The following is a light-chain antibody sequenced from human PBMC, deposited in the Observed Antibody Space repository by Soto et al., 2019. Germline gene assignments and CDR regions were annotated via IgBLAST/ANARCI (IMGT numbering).Light chain of an antibody. V-gene: IGKV1D-8*01. Sequence: VIWMTQSPSLLSASTGDRVTISCRVSQGISSYLAWYQQNPGKAPDLLIYAASTLQSGVPSRFSGSGSGTDFTLTISCLQSEDFGTYYCQQYYSFPRTFGQGTKVEIK. CDR3: QQYYSFPRT. J-gene: IGKJ1*01. CDR2: AAS. CDR1: QGISSY.